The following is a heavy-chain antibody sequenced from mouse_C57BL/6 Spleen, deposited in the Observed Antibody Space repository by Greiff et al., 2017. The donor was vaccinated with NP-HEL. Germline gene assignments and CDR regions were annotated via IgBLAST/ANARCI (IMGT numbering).Heavy chain of an antibody. J-gene: IGHJ2*01. CDR1: GYTFTSYD. CDR2: IYPRDGST. D-gene: IGHD2-4*01. Sequence: VKLVESGPELVKPGASVKLSCKASGYTFTSYDINWVKQRPGQGLEWIGWIYPRDGSTKYNEKFKGKATLTVDTSSSTAYMELHSLTSEDSAVYFCARGDYDAGDYFDYWGQGTTLTVSS. V-gene: IGHV1-85*01. CDR3: ARGDYDAGDYFDY.